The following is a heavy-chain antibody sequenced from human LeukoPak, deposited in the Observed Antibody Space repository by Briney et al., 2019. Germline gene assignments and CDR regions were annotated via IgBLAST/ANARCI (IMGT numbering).Heavy chain of an antibody. Sequence: GEPLKISCKGSGYSFTSYWIGWVRQMPGKGLEWMGIIYPGDSDTRYSPSFQGQVTISADKSISTAYLQWSSLKASDTAMYYCARHPTSLLGYYYGMDVWGQGTTVTVSS. V-gene: IGHV5-51*01. CDR2: IYPGDSDT. CDR1: GYSFTSYW. D-gene: IGHD2-15*01. CDR3: ARHPTSLLGYYYGMDV. J-gene: IGHJ6*02.